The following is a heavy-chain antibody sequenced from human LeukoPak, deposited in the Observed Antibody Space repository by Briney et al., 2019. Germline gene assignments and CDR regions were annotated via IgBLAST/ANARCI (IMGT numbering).Heavy chain of an antibody. J-gene: IGHJ6*02. D-gene: IGHD6-13*01. V-gene: IGHV1-18*04. CDR3: AREQLSSSWTSLPRYGMDV. CDR2: ISPYNGNT. Sequence: ASVKVSCKASGYTFTGYYMHWVRQAPGQGLEWMGWISPYNGNTNYAQKVQARVTMTTDTSTSTAYMELRSLRSDDTAVYYCAREQLSSSWTSLPRYGMDVWGQGTTVTVSS. CDR1: GYTFTGYY.